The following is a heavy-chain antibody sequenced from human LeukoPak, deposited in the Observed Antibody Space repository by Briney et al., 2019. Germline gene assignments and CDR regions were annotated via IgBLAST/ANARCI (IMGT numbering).Heavy chain of an antibody. CDR1: GYTFTSYG. Sequence: ASVKVSCKASGYTFTSYGISWVRQAPGQGLEWMGWISAYNGNTNYAQKLQGRVIMTTDTSTSTAYMELRSLRSDDTAVYYCARDRPVLRFFTAPVDYWGQGTLVTVSS. J-gene: IGHJ4*02. V-gene: IGHV1-18*01. CDR3: ARDRPVLRFFTAPVDY. D-gene: IGHD3-3*01. CDR2: ISAYNGNT.